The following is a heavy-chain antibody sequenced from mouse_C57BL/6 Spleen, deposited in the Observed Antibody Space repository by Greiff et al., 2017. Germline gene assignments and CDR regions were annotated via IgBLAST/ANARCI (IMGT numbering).Heavy chain of an antibody. CDR1: GFTFSSYT. D-gene: IGHD1-1*01. J-gene: IGHJ1*03. V-gene: IGHV5-9*01. CDR3: ARLLLRPGYFDV. Sequence: EVKLVESGGGLVKPGGSLKLSCAASGFTFSSYTMSWVRQTPEKRLEWVATISGGGGNTYYPDSVKGRFTISRDNAKNTLYLQMSSLRSEDTALYYCARLLLRPGYFDVWGTGTTVTVSS. CDR2: ISGGGGNT.